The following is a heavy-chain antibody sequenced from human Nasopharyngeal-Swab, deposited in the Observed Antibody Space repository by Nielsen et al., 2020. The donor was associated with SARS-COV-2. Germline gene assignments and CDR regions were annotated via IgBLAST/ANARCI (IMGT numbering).Heavy chain of an antibody. V-gene: IGHV4-34*01. J-gene: IGHJ5*02. CDR3: ARGVLRSGVSSSGPKKRQNWFDP. D-gene: IGHD3-22*01. CDR1: GGSFSVYY. Sequence: SETMSLTCAVYGGSFSVYYWSWIRQPPGMGLEWIGEINHMGSTNINPSLKSGVTISVDTSKKQFSLRLSSVTAADTAVYYCARGVLRSGVSSSGPKKRQNWFDPWGQGTLVTVSS. CDR2: INHMGST.